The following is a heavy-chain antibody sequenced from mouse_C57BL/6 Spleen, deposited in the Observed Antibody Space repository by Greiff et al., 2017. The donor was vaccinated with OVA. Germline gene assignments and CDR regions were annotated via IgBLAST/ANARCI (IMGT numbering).Heavy chain of an antibody. D-gene: IGHD3-2*02. J-gene: IGHJ4*01. CDR1: GFTFSSYG. CDR2: ISSGGSYT. V-gene: IGHV5-6*01. Sequence: EVHLVESGGDLVKPGGSLKLSCAASGFTFSSYGMSWVRQTPDKRLEWVATISSGGSYTYYPDSVKGRFTISRDNAKNTLYLQMSSLKSEDTAMYYCARRDSSGYFYAMDYWGQGTSVTVSS. CDR3: ARRDSSGYFYAMDY.